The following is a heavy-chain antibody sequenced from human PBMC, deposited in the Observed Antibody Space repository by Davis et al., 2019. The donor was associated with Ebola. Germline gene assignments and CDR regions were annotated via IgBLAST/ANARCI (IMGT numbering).Heavy chain of an antibody. J-gene: IGHJ4*02. CDR1: GFTFSDFW. CDR2: ITPDGRGP. CDR3: AKDVRGRADY. Sequence: GESLKISCVASGFTFSDFWMHWVRQAPGKGLVWVSRITPDGRGPAYADSGKGRFTISRDNAKNTLYLQMNSLRADDTAIYYCAKDVRGRADYWGPGTLVTVSS. D-gene: IGHD3-16*01. V-gene: IGHV3-74*01.